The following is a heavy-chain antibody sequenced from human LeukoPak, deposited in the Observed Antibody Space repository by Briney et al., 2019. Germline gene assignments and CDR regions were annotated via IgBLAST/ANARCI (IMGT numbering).Heavy chain of an antibody. CDR1: GGSFSGYY. CDR3: ARLKRVLGSSWYPHYYYYMDV. CDR2: INHSGST. J-gene: IGHJ6*03. Sequence: PSETLSLTCAVYGGSFSGYYWSWIRQPPGKGLEWIGEINHSGSTNYNPSLKSRVTISVDTSKNQFSLKLSSVTAADTAVYYCARLKRVLGSSWYPHYYYYMDVWGKGTTVTISS. V-gene: IGHV4-34*01. D-gene: IGHD6-13*01.